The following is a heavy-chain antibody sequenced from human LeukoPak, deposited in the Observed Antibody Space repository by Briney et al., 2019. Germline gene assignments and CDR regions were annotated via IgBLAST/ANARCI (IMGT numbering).Heavy chain of an antibody. CDR1: GGSISSYS. J-gene: IGHJ5*02. V-gene: IGHV4-59*08. CDR3: ARSYSASYDSPAGWFDP. CDR2: IFYTGSI. Sequence: SETLSLTCTVSGGSISSYSWTWVRQPPGKGLEWIGYIFYTGSINYNPSLRGRVTISVDTSKSQFSLRLSSVTAADTAVYYCARSYSASYDSPAGWFDPWGQGTLVTVSS. D-gene: IGHD3-22*01.